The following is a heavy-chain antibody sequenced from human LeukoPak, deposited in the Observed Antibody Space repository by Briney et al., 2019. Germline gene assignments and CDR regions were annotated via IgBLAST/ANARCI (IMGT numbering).Heavy chain of an antibody. V-gene: IGHV4-38-2*02. J-gene: IGHJ4*02. Sequence: PSETLSLTCTVSGYSISSGYYWGWIRQPPGKGLEWIGSIYHSGSTYYNPSLKSRVTISVDTSKNQFSLKLSSVTAADTAVYYCARDPILIAAAGTTSKVVDYWGQGTLVTVSS. D-gene: IGHD6-13*01. CDR2: IYHSGST. CDR3: ARDPILIAAAGTTSKVVDY. CDR1: GYSISSGYY.